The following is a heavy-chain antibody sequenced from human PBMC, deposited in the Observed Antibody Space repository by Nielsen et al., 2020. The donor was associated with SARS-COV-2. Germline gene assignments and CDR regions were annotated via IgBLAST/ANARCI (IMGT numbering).Heavy chain of an antibody. D-gene: IGHD2-15*01. J-gene: IGHJ6*02. V-gene: IGHV3-30*18. CDR1: GFTFSSYG. CDR3: AKDGFLGYCSGGSCPLYYYYGMDV. CDR2: ISYDGSNK. Sequence: GESLKISCAASGFTFSSYGMHWVRQAPGKGLEWVAVISYDGSNKYYADSVKGRFTISRDNSKNTLHLQMNSLRAEDTAVYYCAKDGFLGYCSGGSCPLYYYYGMDVWGQGTTVTVSS.